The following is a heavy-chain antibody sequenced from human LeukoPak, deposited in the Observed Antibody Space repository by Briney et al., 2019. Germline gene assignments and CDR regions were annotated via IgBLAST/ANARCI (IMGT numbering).Heavy chain of an antibody. CDR1: GGSFNDYY. Sequence: SETLSLTCAVYGGSFNDYYWNWIRQPPGKGLEWIGEINLRGSTTYNPSLKSRVTISLDESKNQFSLKLSSVTAADTAVYYCARVQGYSYGNFDYWGQGTLVTVSS. CDR2: INLRGST. V-gene: IGHV4-34*01. D-gene: IGHD5-18*01. CDR3: ARVQGYSYGNFDY. J-gene: IGHJ4*02.